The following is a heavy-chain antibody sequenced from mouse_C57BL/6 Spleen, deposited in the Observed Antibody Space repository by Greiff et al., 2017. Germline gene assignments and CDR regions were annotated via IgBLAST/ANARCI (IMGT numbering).Heavy chain of an antibody. D-gene: IGHD2-2*01. CDR2: ISSGSSTI. Sequence: EVMLVESGGGLVKPGGSLKLSCAASGFTFSDYGMHWVRQAPEKGLEWVAYISSGSSTIYYADTVKGRFTISRDNAKNTLFLQMTSLRSEDTAMYYCARPLYGYDGSWFAYWGQGTLVTVSA. CDR3: ARPLYGYDGSWFAY. V-gene: IGHV5-17*01. CDR1: GFTFSDYG. J-gene: IGHJ3*01.